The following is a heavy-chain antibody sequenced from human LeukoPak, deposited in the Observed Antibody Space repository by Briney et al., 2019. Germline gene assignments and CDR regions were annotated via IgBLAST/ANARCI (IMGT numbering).Heavy chain of an antibody. CDR3: ARDRETISSALYVYYYIDD. D-gene: IGHD6-19*01. J-gene: IGHJ6*03. V-gene: IGHV1-2*02. CDR2: IKPKIGAT. CDR1: GYTFTDYY. Sequence: ASVRVSCKASGYTFTDYYIHWVRQAPGEGVEWLGWIKPKIGATNYAQTFQGRDTITRDPSISTAYMEISSLTSEETDVYYCARDRETISSALYVYYYIDDWGKGTAVTVSS.